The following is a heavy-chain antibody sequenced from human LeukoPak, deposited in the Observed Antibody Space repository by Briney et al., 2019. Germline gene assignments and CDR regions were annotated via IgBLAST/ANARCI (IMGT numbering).Heavy chain of an antibody. CDR1: GGSISSYY. D-gene: IGHD1-26*01. CDR2: IYTSGST. V-gene: IGHV4-4*07. Sequence: SETLSLTCTVSGGSISSYYWSWIRQPAGKGLEWIGRIYTSGSTNYNPSLKSRVTMSVDTSKNQFSLKLSSVTAADTAVYYCVTPSDTGSYSAFYYWGQGILVTVSS. CDR3: VTPSDTGSYSAFYY. J-gene: IGHJ4*02.